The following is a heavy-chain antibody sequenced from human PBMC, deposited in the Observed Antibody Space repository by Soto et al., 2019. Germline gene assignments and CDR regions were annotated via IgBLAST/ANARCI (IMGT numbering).Heavy chain of an antibody. CDR1: GGSISSGGSY. J-gene: IGHJ4*02. V-gene: IGHV4-30-4*01. Sequence: SETLSLTCTVSGGSISSGGSYWGWIRQPPGKGLEWIGYIYYSGNTYFNPSLKSRVTLSVDTSKNQFSLNLSSVTAADTAVYYCVRYCSTTKCPFDYWGQGTLVTSPQ. CDR3: VRYCSTTKCPFDY. CDR2: IYYSGNT. D-gene: IGHD2-2*01.